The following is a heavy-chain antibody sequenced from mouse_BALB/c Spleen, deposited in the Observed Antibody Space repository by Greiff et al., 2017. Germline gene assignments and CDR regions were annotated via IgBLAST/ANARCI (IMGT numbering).Heavy chain of an antibody. J-gene: IGHJ4*01. CDR1: GYTFTSYT. D-gene: IGHD4-1*01. CDR3: ARGPNWDDAMDY. CDR2: INPSSGYT. V-gene: IGHV1-4*02. Sequence: QVQLKQSAAELARPGASVKMSCKASGYTFTSYTMHWVKQRPGQGLEWIGYINPSSGYTEYNQKFKDKTTLTADKSSSTAYMQLSSLTSEDSAVYYCARGPNWDDAMDYWGQGTSVTVSS.